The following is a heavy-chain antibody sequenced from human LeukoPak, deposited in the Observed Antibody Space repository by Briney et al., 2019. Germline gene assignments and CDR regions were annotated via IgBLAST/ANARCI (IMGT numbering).Heavy chain of an antibody. D-gene: IGHD6-13*01. J-gene: IGHJ5*02. Sequence: SETLSLTCAVYGGSFSGYYWSWIRQPPGKGLEWIGEISGSTNYNPSLKSRVTISVDTSKNQFSLKLSSVTAAGTAVYYCARDRDNSRWYSWFDPWGQGTLVTVSS. CDR1: GGSFSGYY. CDR2: ISGST. CDR3: ARDRDNSRWYSWFDP. V-gene: IGHV4-34*01.